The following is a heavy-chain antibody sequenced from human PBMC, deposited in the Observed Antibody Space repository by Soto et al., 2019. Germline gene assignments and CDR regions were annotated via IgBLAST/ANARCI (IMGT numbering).Heavy chain of an antibody. J-gene: IGHJ4*02. Sequence: EVQLVDSGGDLVQPGGSLRLSCAASGFTFSHYWMTWVRQAPGKGLEWVANINQDGSVKTYLDSMKGQLTISRDNAQDSLYLQMDSLRAEDTAVYYCGRDPGYGALDYWGQGTLVTVSA. CDR3: GRDPGYGALDY. CDR2: INQDGSVK. V-gene: IGHV3-7*01. D-gene: IGHD4-17*01. CDR1: GFTFSHYW.